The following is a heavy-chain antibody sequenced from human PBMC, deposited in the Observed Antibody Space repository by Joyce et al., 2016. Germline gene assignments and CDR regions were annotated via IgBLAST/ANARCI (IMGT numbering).Heavy chain of an antibody. CDR1: GFTFSTSS. V-gene: IGHV3-21*02. CDR2: ISSDSTYI. Sequence: EVQLVESGGGLVKPGGSLRISCAASGFTFSTSSMSWFRRAPGKGLEWGSAISSDSTYIFYADSVKCRFTVSSDNAKNSLYLQMNSLRAEDTAVFFCARGGIVYDYNMDLWGQGTTVTVSS. CDR3: ARGGIVYDYNMDL. J-gene: IGHJ6*03. D-gene: IGHD3-22*01.